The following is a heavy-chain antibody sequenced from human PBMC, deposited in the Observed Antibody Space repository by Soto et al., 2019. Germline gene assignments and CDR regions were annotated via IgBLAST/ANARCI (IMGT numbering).Heavy chain of an antibody. CDR3: ARDDLLTGYYNRGYFDY. V-gene: IGHV1-18*01. Sequence: ASVKVSCKASGYTVGNFGISWVRQAPGQGFEWMGWISGYNGNTKFAQKLQGRVTMTTDTSTSTAYMELRSLRSDDTAVYYCARDDLLTGYYNRGYFDYWGQGTLVTGSS. J-gene: IGHJ4*02. D-gene: IGHD3-9*01. CDR1: GYTVGNFG. CDR2: ISGYNGNT.